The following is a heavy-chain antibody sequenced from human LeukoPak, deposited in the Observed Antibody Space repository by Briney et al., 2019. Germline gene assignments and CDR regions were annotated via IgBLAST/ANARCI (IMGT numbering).Heavy chain of an antibody. CDR2: FDPEDGET. D-gene: IGHD3-3*01. Sequence: GASVKVSCKVSGYTLTELSMHWVRQAPGKGLEWMGGFDPEDGETIYAQKFQGRVTMTEDTSTDTAYMELSSLRSDDTAVYYCARTLGANMGRFSYYSYMDVWGKGTTVTVSS. CDR1: GYTLTELS. J-gene: IGHJ6*03. V-gene: IGHV1-24*01. CDR3: ARTLGANMGRFSYYSYMDV.